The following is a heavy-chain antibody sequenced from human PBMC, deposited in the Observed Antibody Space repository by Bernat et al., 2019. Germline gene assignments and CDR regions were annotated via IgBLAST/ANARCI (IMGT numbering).Heavy chain of an antibody. CDR2: ISSSSSYI. V-gene: IGHV3-21*01. Sequence: EVQLVESGGGLVKPGGSLRLSCAASGFTFSSYSMNWVRQAPGKGLEWVSSISSSSSYIYYADSVKGRFTISRDNAKNSLYLQMNSLRAEDTAVYYCAREASGYSSGWYLGWFDPWGQGTLVIVSS. CDR3: AREASGYSSGWYLGWFDP. CDR1: GFTFSSYS. D-gene: IGHD6-19*01. J-gene: IGHJ5*02.